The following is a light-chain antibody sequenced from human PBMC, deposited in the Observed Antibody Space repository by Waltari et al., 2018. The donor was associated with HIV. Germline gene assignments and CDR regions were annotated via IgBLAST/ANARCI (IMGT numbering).Light chain of an antibody. CDR1: SSDVGNYNR. CDR3: SSYTSSNTFVV. V-gene: IGLV2-18*02. J-gene: IGLJ2*01. Sequence: QSALTQPPSVSGSPGQSVTISCTGTSSDVGNYNRVSWYQQPPGSAPKLMIYECRKRPSGVPRRFSGSKSGNTASLTISGLQAEDEADYYCSSYTSSNTFVVFGGGTKLTVL. CDR2: ECR.